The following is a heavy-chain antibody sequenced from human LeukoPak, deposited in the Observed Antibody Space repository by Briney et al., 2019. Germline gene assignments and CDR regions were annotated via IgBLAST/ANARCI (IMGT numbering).Heavy chain of an antibody. CDR2: ISAYNGNT. CDR1: GYTFTSYG. CDR3: ARPSSGWYSGAFDI. D-gene: IGHD6-19*01. Sequence: ASVKVSCKASGYTFTSYGISWVRQAPGQGLEWMGWISAYNGNTNYVQKLQGRVTMTTDTSTSTAYMELRSLRSDDTAVYYCARPSSGWYSGAFDIWGQGTMVTVSS. V-gene: IGHV1-18*01. J-gene: IGHJ3*02.